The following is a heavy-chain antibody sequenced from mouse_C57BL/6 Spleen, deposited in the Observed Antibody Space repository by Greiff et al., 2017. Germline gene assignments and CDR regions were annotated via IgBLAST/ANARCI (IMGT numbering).Heavy chain of an antibody. CDR2: IDPETGGT. CDR1: GYTFTDYE. V-gene: IGHV1-15*01. CDR3: TRRGYDGAMDY. D-gene: IGHD2-2*01. J-gene: IGHJ4*01. Sequence: SGAELVRPGASVTLSCKASGYTFTDYEMHWVKQTPVHGLEWIGAIDPETGGTAYNQKFKGKAILTADKSSSTAYMELRSLTSEDSAVYYCTRRGYDGAMDYWGQGTSVTVSS.